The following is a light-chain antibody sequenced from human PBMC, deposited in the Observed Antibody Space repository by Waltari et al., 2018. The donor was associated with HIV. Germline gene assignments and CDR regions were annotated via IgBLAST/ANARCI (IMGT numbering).Light chain of an antibody. CDR1: ALTKQY. CDR2: KDS. J-gene: IGLJ2*01. CDR3: QSADSSGVDFVV. V-gene: IGLV3-25*03. Sequence: DLTQPPSVSVPPGQTATITYTGDALTKQYGYWYQKKAGQAPVLLINKDSERLSGIPERFSGSSSGTSLTLTINGVRAEDEAEYYCQSADSSGVDFVVFGGGTKLTVL.